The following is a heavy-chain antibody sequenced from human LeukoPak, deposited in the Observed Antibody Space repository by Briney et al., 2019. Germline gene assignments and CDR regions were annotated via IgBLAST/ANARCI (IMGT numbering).Heavy chain of an antibody. CDR2: IGTAGDT. D-gene: IGHD1-1*01. V-gene: IGHV3-13*01. CDR1: GFTFSSYD. Sequence: GGSLRLSCAASGFTFSSYDMHWVRQTTGKGLEWVSVIGTAGDTFYPGSVKGRFTISRENAKNSLFLQMNSLRAEDTAVYYCARDQVPGPGGAFDIWGQGTMVTVSS. J-gene: IGHJ3*02. CDR3: ARDQVPGPGGAFDI.